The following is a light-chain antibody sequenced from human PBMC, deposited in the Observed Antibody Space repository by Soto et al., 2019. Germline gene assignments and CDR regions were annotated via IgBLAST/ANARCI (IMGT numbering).Light chain of an antibody. Sequence: QLVLTQSPSASASLGASVKLTCTLSSGHSSNAIVWHQQQPEKGPRYLMKINSDGSHSQGDGIPDRFSGSSSGAERYLTISSLQSEDDADYYCQTWGTGFWVFGGGTKVTVL. V-gene: IGLV4-69*01. CDR3: QTWGTGFWV. J-gene: IGLJ3*02. CDR2: INSDGSH. CDR1: SGHSSNA.